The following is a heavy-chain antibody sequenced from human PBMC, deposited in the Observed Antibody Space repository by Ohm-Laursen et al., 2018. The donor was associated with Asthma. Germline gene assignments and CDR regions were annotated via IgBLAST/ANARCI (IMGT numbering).Heavy chain of an antibody. Sequence: TLSLTCPVSGDSISSGNNYWSWIRQHPGKGLEWIGYIYYSGITYSNPSLRSRVTISVDTSKNQFSLNLTSVTAADTAVYYCARGSFYYESTGYYFFDHWGQGALVTVSS. CDR2: IYYSGIT. CDR3: ARGSFYYESTGYYFFDH. J-gene: IGHJ4*02. CDR1: GDSISSGNNY. D-gene: IGHD3-22*01. V-gene: IGHV4-31*03.